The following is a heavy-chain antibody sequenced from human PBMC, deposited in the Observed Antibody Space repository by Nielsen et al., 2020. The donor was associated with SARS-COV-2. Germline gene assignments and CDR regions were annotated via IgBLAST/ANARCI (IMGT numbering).Heavy chain of an antibody. CDR3: AAPKSGYYFDL. D-gene: IGHD6-13*01. CDR1: GFTFTNYG. J-gene: IGHJ4*02. Sequence: GGSLRLSCAASGFTFTNYGMTWVRQDPGKGLEWVSTISASGGSTFYTDSVKGRFTISRDSFKNTLYLQMNSLRAEDTAVYYCAAPKSGYYFDLWGQGTLVTVSS. V-gene: IGHV3-23*01. CDR2: ISASGGST.